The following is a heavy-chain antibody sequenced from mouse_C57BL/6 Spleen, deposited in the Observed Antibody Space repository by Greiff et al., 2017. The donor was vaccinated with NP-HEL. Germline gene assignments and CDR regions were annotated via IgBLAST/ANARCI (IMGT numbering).Heavy chain of an antibody. CDR3: ARRITTVLDV. V-gene: IGHV1-69*01. CDR1: GYTFTSYW. D-gene: IGHD1-1*01. CDR2: IDPSDSYT. J-gene: IGHJ1*03. Sequence: QVQLQQPGAELVMPGASVKLSCKASGYTFTSYWMHWVKQRPGQGLEWIGEIDPSDSYTNYNQKFKGKSTLTVDKSSSTAYMQLSSLTSEDSAVYYCARRITTVLDVWGTGTTVTVSS.